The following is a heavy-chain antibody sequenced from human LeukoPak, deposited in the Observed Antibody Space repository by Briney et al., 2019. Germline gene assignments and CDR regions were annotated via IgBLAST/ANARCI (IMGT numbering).Heavy chain of an antibody. Sequence: ASVTVSFKASGGTFSSYAISWVRQAPGQGLEWMGGIIPIFGTANYAQKFQGRVTITTDESTSTAYMELSSLRSEDTAVYYCATVPRGADAFDIWGQGTMVTVSS. CDR3: ATVPRGADAFDI. V-gene: IGHV1-69*05. J-gene: IGHJ3*02. D-gene: IGHD1-26*01. CDR2: IIPIFGTA. CDR1: GGTFSSYA.